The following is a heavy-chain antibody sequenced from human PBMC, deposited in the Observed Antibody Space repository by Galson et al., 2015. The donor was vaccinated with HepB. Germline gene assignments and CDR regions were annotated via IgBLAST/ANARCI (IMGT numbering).Heavy chain of an antibody. CDR2: INPNSGAT. CDR3: ARGVRPEVLGDWWFDP. V-gene: IGHV1-2*02. D-gene: IGHD3-9*01. CDR1: GFTFTAFD. Sequence: SVKVSCKASGFTFTAFDLHWVRQAPGQGLEWIGWINPNSGATNYAQEFQGRVTMTRDKSINTVYLDLNRLTAEDTAVYYCARGVRPEVLGDWWFDPWGQGDLVTVSS. J-gene: IGHJ5*02.